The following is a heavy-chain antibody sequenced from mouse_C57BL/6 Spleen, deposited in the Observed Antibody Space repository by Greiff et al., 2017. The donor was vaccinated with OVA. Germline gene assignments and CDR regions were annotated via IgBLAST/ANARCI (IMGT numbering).Heavy chain of an antibody. V-gene: IGHV1-42*01. CDR2: INPSTGGT. CDR3: AQGDY. CDR1: GYSFTGYY. J-gene: IGHJ2*01. Sequence: VQLQQSGPELVKPGASVKISCKASGYSFTGYYMNWVKQSPEKSLEWIGEINPSTGGTTYNQKFKAKATLTVDKSSSTAYMQLKSLTSEDSAVYYCAQGDYWGQGTTLTVAS.